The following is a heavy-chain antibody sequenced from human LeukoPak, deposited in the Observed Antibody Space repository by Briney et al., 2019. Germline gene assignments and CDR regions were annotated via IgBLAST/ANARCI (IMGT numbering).Heavy chain of an antibody. CDR1: GYTFTGYY. V-gene: IGHV1-2*06. Sequence: GASVKVSCKASGYTFTGYYMHWVRQAPGQGLEWMGRINPNSGGTNYAQKFQGRVTMTRDTSISTAYMELGRLRSDDTAVYYCARGSYYYGSGTTWDVWGKGTTVTVSS. D-gene: IGHD3-10*01. CDR2: INPNSGGT. CDR3: ARGSYYYGSGTTWDV. J-gene: IGHJ6*04.